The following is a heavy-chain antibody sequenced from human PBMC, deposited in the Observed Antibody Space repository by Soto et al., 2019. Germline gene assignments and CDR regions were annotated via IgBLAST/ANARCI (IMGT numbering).Heavy chain of an antibody. CDR3: AKDWGYSSGGSCYSGGDAFDI. J-gene: IGHJ3*02. V-gene: IGHV3-9*01. Sequence: EVQLVESGGGLVQPGRSLRLSCAASGFTFDDYAMHWVRQAPGKGLEWVSGISWNSGSIGYADSVKGRFTISRGNAKNSLYLQMNSLRAEDTALYYCAKDWGYSSGGSCYSGGDAFDIWGQGTMVTVSS. D-gene: IGHD2-15*01. CDR1: GFTFDDYA. CDR2: ISWNSGSI.